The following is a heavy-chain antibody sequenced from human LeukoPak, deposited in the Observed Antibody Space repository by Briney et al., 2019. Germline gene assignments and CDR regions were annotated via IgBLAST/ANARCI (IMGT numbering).Heavy chain of an antibody. D-gene: IGHD3-22*01. CDR3: ARDSFDSSGYYGWFDP. Sequence: PSETLSLTCTVSSGSISRYYWSWIRQPPGKGLEWIGYIYYSGSTNYNPSLKSRVTISVDTSKNQFSLKLSSVTAADTAVYYCARDSFDSSGYYGWFDPWGQGTLVTVSS. CDR2: IYYSGST. CDR1: SGSISRYY. J-gene: IGHJ5*02. V-gene: IGHV4-59*01.